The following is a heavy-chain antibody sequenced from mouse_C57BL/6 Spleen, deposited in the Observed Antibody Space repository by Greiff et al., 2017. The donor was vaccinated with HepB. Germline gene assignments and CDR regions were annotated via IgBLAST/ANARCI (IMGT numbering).Heavy chain of an antibody. CDR1: GFTFTDYY. CDR2: IRNKANGYTT. D-gene: IGHD2-4*01. J-gene: IGHJ4*01. CDR3: ARYGVLRRDYYAMDY. Sequence: EVKLLESGGGLVQPGGSLSLSCAASGFTFTDYYMSWVRQPPGKALEWLGFIRNKANGYTTEYSASVKGRFTISRDNSQSILYLQMNALRAEDSATYYGARYGVLRRDYYAMDYWGQGTSVTVSS. V-gene: IGHV7-3*01.